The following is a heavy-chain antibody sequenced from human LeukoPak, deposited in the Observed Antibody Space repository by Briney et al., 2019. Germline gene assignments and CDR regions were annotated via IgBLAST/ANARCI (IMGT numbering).Heavy chain of an antibody. Sequence: GGSLRLSCAASGFTFSSYAMSWVRQAPGKGLEWVSAMSGSGGSTYYADSVKGRFTISRDNSKNTLYLQMNSLRAEDTAVFYCAKTPVRRVTNYPDYWGQGTLVTVSS. CDR3: AKTPVRRVTNYPDY. CDR2: MSGSGGST. CDR1: GFTFSSYA. V-gene: IGHV3-23*01. J-gene: IGHJ4*02. D-gene: IGHD2-8*01.